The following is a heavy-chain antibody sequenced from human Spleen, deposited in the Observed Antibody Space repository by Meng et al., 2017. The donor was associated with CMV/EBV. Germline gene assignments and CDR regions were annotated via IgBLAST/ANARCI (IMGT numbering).Heavy chain of an antibody. CDR1: GFTFSSYD. Sequence: GESLKISCAASGFTFSSYDMHWVRQATGKGLEWVSVIGTAGDTYYPGSVKGRFTISRENAKKSLHLQMNSLRAGDTAVYYCARGGGSSSAHYGMDVWGQGTTVTVSS. CDR2: IGTAGDT. V-gene: IGHV3-13*01. D-gene: IGHD6-6*01. CDR3: ARGGGSSSAHYGMDV. J-gene: IGHJ6*02.